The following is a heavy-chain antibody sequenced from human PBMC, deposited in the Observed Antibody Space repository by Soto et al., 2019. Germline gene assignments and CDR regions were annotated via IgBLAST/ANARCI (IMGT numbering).Heavy chain of an antibody. V-gene: IGHV1-69*02. CDR1: AGTFSSYT. CDR2: IIPILGIA. CDR3: AREAVAGSS. J-gene: IGHJ5*02. D-gene: IGHD6-19*01. Sequence: QVQLVQSGAEVKKPGSSGKVSCKVSAGTFSSYTISWVRQAPGQGLEWMGRIIPILGIANYAQKFQGRVTITADKSTSTAYMELSSLRSEDTAVYYCAREAVAGSSWGQGTLVTVSS.